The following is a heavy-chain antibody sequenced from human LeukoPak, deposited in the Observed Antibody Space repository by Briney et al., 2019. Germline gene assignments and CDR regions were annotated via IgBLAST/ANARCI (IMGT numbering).Heavy chain of an antibody. D-gene: IGHD3-9*01. J-gene: IGHJ5*02. Sequence: RAGGSLRLSCAASGFTFSSYGMHWVRQAPGKGLEWVAFVQYDGSDKHYADSVKGRFAISRDNAKNSLYLQINSLRAEDTAVYYCASRAIDWYQDANWFDPWGQGTLVTVSS. CDR1: GFTFSSYG. V-gene: IGHV3-30*02. CDR3: ASRAIDWYQDANWFDP. CDR2: VQYDGSDK.